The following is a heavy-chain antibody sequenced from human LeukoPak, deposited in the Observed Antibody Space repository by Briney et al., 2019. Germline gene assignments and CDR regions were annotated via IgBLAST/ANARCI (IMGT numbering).Heavy chain of an antibody. CDR1: GGSFSGYY. V-gene: IGHV4-34*01. CDR3: ARVLVQGNGYSGYDEPFDY. J-gene: IGHJ4*02. Sequence: SATLSLTCAVYGGSFSGYYWSWIRQPPGKGLEWIGEINHSGSTNYNPSLKSRVTISVDTSKNQFSLKLSSVTAADTAVYYCARVLVQGNGYSGYDEPFDYWGQGTLVTVSS. D-gene: IGHD5-12*01. CDR2: INHSGST.